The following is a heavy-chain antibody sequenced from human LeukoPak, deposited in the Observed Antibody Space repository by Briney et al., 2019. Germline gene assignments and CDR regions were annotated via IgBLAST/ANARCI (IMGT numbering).Heavy chain of an antibody. Sequence: GGSLRLSCAVSGLTLSNYGMSWVRQAPGKGLEWVAGISGSGGSTNYADSVKGRFSISRDNPKNTLYLQMNSLRAEDTVVYFCAKRGVVIRVILVGFHKEAYYFDSWGQGALVTVSS. D-gene: IGHD3-22*01. J-gene: IGHJ4*02. CDR1: GLTLSNYG. V-gene: IGHV3-23*01. CDR3: AKRGVVIRVILVGFHKEAYYFDS. CDR2: ISGSGGST.